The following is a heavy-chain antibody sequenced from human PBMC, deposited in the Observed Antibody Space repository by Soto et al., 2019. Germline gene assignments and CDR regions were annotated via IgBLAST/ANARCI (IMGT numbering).Heavy chain of an antibody. CDR3: ARAPSRSSGWYDY. Sequence: GGYLRLSCAASGFTFSSYWMSWVRQAPGKGLEWVANIKQDGSERYYVDSVKGRFTISRDNAKNSLYLQMNSLRAEDTAVYYCARAPSRSSGWYDYWGQGTPVTVSS. V-gene: IGHV3-7*01. CDR2: IKQDGSER. CDR1: GFTFSSYW. D-gene: IGHD6-19*01. J-gene: IGHJ4*02.